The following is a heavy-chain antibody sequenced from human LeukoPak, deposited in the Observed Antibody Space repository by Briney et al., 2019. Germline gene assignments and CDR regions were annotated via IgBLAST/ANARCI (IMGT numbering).Heavy chain of an antibody. Sequence: KPSETLSLTCTVSGGSISSYYWSWIRQPPGKGLEWIGYIYYSGSTNYNPSLKSRVTISVDTSKNQFSLKLSSVTAADTAVYYCARAMAAAGNVDYWGQGTLVTVSS. D-gene: IGHD6-13*01. CDR3: ARAMAAAGNVDY. CDR1: GGSISSYY. V-gene: IGHV4-59*01. CDR2: IYYSGST. J-gene: IGHJ4*02.